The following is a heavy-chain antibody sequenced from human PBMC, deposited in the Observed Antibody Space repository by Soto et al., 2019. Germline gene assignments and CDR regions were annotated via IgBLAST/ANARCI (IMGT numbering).Heavy chain of an antibody. J-gene: IGHJ4*02. V-gene: IGHV4-61*01. CDR2: IYYSGST. CDR3: ARDRSFAGGSGKYYFDY. D-gene: IGHD3-10*01. CDR1: GGSVSSGSYY. Sequence: SETLSLTCTDSGGSVSSGSYYWSWIRQPPGKGLEWIGYIYYSGSTNYNPSLKSRVTISVDTSKNQFSLKLSSVTAADTAVYYCARDRSFAGGSGKYYFDYWGQGTLVTVSS.